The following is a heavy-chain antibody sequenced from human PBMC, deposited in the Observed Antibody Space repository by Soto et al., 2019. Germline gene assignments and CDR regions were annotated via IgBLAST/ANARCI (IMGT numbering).Heavy chain of an antibody. V-gene: IGHV3-23*01. CDR1: GFTFSTYA. J-gene: IGHJ4*02. CDR2: ISGSGDRT. CDR3: AKDGAYSSSSLYYFDY. Sequence: EVQLLESGGGLVQPGGSLRLSCAASGFTFSTYAMNWVRQAPGKGLEWVSAISGSGDRTYYADSVRGRFTISKDSSKNTLYRQMSSLRAEDTAVYYCAKDGAYSSSSLYYFDYWGQGTLVTVSS. D-gene: IGHD6-6*01.